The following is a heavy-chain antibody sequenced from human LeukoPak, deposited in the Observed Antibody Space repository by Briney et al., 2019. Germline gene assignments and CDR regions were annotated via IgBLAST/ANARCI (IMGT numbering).Heavy chain of an antibody. D-gene: IGHD3-3*01. J-gene: IGHJ4*02. CDR3: AKDRAPAPSITIFGVVIDPFDY. Sequence: PGGSLRLSCAASGFTFSSYAMSWVRQAPGKGLEWVSAISGSGGSTYYADSVKGRFTISRDNSKNTLYLQMNSLRAEDTAVYYCAKDRAPAPSITIFGVVIDPFDYWGQGTLVTVSS. V-gene: IGHV3-23*01. CDR1: GFTFSSYA. CDR2: ISGSGGST.